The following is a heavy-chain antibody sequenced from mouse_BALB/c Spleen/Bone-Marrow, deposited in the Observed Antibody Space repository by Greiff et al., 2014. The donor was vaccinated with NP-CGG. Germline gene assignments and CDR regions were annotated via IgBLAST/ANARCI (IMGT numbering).Heavy chain of an antibody. CDR2: TNPDSSTI. D-gene: IGHD2-3*01. V-gene: IGHV4-1*02. Sequence: VQLQQSGGGLVQPGGSLKLSCAASGFDFSRYWMSWVRQAPGKGLEWIGETNPDSSTINYTPSLKDKFIISRDNAKNTLYLQMSKVRSEDTALYYCARPDDGYYAMDYWGQGTSVTVSS. CDR1: GFDFSRYW. J-gene: IGHJ4*01. CDR3: ARPDDGYYAMDY.